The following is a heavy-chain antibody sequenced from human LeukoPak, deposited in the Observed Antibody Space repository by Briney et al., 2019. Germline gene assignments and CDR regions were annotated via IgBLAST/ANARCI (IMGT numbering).Heavy chain of an antibody. V-gene: IGHV4-34*01. CDR3: ARGFLWYFDY. D-gene: IGHD2-21*01. Sequence: PSETLSLTCAVYGGSFSGYYWSWIRQPPGRGLEWIGSIYHSGRADYNPSLKSRVTISVDTSNNQFSLKLSSVTAADTAVYYCARGFLWYFDYWGQGALVTVSS. CDR2: IYHSGRA. J-gene: IGHJ4*02. CDR1: GGSFSGYY.